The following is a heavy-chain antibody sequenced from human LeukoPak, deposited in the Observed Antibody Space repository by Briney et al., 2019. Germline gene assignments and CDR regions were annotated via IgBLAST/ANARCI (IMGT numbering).Heavy chain of an antibody. CDR1: GYTFTGYY. J-gene: IGHJ3*02. Sequence: ASVKVSCKASGYTFTGYYMHWVRQAPGQGLEWMGWINPNSGGTNYAQKFQGRVTMTRDTSISTAYMELSRLRSDDTAVYYCASRYSGSVSDAFDIWGQGTMVTVSS. V-gene: IGHV1-2*02. CDR2: INPNSGGT. D-gene: IGHD1-26*01. CDR3: ASRYSGSVSDAFDI.